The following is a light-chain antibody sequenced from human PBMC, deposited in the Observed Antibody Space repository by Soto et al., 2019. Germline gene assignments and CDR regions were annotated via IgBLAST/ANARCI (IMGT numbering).Light chain of an antibody. CDR3: QQYYSSPFA. J-gene: IGKJ3*01. V-gene: IGKV4-1*01. CDR2: WAS. CDR1: RSILSGSNNY. Sequence: DIVMTQSPDSLAVSLGERATINCKSSRSILSGSNNYLAWYQQKPGQPPRLLIYWASTRESGVPDRFSGSGSGTDFTLTISSLQAEDVAVYYCQQYYSSPFAFGPETKVDI.